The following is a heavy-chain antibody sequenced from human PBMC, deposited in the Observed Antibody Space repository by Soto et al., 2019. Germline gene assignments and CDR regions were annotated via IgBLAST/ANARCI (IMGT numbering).Heavy chain of an antibody. D-gene: IGHD3-3*01. CDR2: LYYSGST. Sequence: QVQLQESGPGLVKPSETLSLTCSVSGGSIGSYYWSWIRQPPGKGLEWIGCLYYSGSTNYNPSLKSRVTLSVDTSKSQFSLKLSSVTAADTAVYYCARGGWRQIDYWGQGTLVTVSS. CDR3: ARGGWRQIDY. V-gene: IGHV4-59*08. CDR1: GGSIGSYY. J-gene: IGHJ4*02.